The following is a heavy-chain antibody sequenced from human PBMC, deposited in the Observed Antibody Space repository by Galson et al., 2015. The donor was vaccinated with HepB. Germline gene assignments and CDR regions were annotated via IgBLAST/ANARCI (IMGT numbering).Heavy chain of an antibody. CDR3: ARGLAAAGSWLDP. J-gene: IGHJ5*02. D-gene: IGHD6-13*01. V-gene: IGHV1-2*06. CDR1: GYTFGAYY. CDR2: INPHSGGA. Sequence: SVKVSCKASGYTFGAYYTHWVRQAPGQGLEWMGRINPHSGGAIYAQKVQGGVTMASDTSASTAYMELRRLRFDDTAIYYCARGLAAAGSWLDPWGQGTLVTVSS.